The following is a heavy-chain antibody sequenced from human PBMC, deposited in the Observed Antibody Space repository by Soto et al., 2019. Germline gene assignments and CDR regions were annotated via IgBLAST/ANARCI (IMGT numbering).Heavy chain of an antibody. CDR2: IWYDGSNK. Sequence: GSLRLSCAASGFTFSSYGMHWVRQAPGKGLEWVAVIWYDGSNKYYADSLKGRFTISRDNSKKTLYLQVNSLRAEDTAVYFCARDDDDSSGYYYVDYWGQGTLVTVSS. D-gene: IGHD3-22*01. J-gene: IGHJ4*02. V-gene: IGHV3-33*01. CDR3: ARDDDDSSGYYYVDY. CDR1: GFTFSSYG.